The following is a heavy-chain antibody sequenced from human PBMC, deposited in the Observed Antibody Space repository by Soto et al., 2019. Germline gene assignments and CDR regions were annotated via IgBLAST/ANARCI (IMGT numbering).Heavy chain of an antibody. D-gene: IGHD2-21*01. CDR2: ISTNNGHT. CDR3: IKHECSGDTCYLGL. Sequence: QVQVVQCGAEVKKPGASVKVSCKASGYILNTYGIAWVRQAPGQGPEWMGWISTNNGHTKYAQKLQDRVTLTTDTSTSTAYMELRSLRSDDSAVYYCIKHECSGDTCYLGLWGQGTLVTVSS. V-gene: IGHV1-18*01. J-gene: IGHJ4*02. CDR1: GYILNTYG.